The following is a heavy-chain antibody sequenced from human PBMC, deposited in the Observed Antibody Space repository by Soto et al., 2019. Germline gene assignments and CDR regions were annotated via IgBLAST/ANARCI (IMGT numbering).Heavy chain of an antibody. D-gene: IGHD6-13*01. J-gene: IGHJ4*02. V-gene: IGHV4-39*01. CDR3: ARRGGVAAAMWGD. Sequence: PSETLSLTCTVSGGSISSSSYYWGWIRQPPGKGLEWIGSIYYSGSTYYNPSLKSRVTISVDTSKNQFSLKLSSVTAADTAVYYCARRGGVAAAMWGDWGQGTRVTVSS. CDR1: GGSISSSSYY. CDR2: IYYSGST.